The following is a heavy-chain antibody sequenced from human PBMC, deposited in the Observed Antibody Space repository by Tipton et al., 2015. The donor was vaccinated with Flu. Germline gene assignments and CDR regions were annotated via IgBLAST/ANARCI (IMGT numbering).Heavy chain of an antibody. Sequence: GLVKPSETLSLTCSVSGYSISSSSSYWGWIRQTPGKGLEWIGSIYSSGSTYYNPSLKSPVTISLDTSKNQFSLKLSSVTAADTAIYYCARDLGDFPSPVPNWFDPWGRGTLVTVSS. CDR2: IYSSGST. V-gene: IGHV4-39*07. D-gene: IGHD3-16*01. CDR1: GYSISSSSSY. CDR3: ARDLGDFPSPVPNWFDP. J-gene: IGHJ5*02.